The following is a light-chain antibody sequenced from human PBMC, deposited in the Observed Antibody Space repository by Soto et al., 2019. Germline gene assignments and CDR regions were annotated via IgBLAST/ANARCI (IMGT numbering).Light chain of an antibody. CDR2: SNN. Sequence: QSVLTQPPSASGTPGQRVTISCSGSSSNIGSNTVNWYQQLPGTAPKLLIYSNNQRPSGVPDRFSGSKSVTSASLAISGLQSEDEAYFYCAAWDDSLNVPVYVFGTGTKLTVL. CDR1: SSNIGSNT. CDR3: AAWDDSLNVPVYV. V-gene: IGLV1-44*01. J-gene: IGLJ1*01.